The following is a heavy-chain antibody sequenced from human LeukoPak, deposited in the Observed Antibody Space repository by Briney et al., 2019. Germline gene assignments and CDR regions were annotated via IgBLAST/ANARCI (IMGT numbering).Heavy chain of an antibody. Sequence: ASVKVSCKASGGTFSSYAISWVRQAPGQGLQWMGWISTYSGDTNSALKLLDRVSMTTDTSTRTAYMELRSLRSDDTAIYYCARDRDHGLDVWGQGTPVTVSS. V-gene: IGHV1-18*01. CDR2: ISTYSGDT. CDR1: GGTFSSYA. J-gene: IGHJ6*02. D-gene: IGHD1-14*01. CDR3: ARDRDHGLDV.